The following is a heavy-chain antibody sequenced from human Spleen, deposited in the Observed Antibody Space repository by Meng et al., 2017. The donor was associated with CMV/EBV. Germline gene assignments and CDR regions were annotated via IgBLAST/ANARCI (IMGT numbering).Heavy chain of an antibody. Sequence: GESLKISCAASGFTFSSCWMSWVRQPPGKGLEWVAFISRDASNEYYADSVKGRFTISRDNSKNTLYLQMNSLRAEDTAVYYCAKGLVGATREFVWGQGTLVTVSS. CDR1: GFTFSSCW. V-gene: IGHV3-30*18. D-gene: IGHD1-26*01. CDR3: AKGLVGATREFV. CDR2: ISRDASNE. J-gene: IGHJ4*02.